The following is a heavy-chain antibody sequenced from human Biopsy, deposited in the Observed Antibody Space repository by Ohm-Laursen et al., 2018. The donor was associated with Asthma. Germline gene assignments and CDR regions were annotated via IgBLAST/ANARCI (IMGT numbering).Heavy chain of an antibody. V-gene: IGHV4-39*01. CDR3: VRGSSSWHHGPFHYYYGLDV. J-gene: IGHJ6*02. CDR2: IYYSGTT. D-gene: IGHD6-13*01. Sequence: GTLSLTCSLSSGSGGYMRSGNYYWGWIRQPPGKGLEWIGSIYYSGTTSYNPSLERRVTVSADTSKNHLSLKLTFVTAADTAVYYCVRGSSSWHHGPFHYYYGLDVWGQGTTATVSS. CDR1: SGSGGYMRSGNYY.